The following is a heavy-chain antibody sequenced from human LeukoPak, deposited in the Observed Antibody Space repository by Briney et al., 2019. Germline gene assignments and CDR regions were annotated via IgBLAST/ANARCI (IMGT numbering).Heavy chain of an antibody. J-gene: IGHJ4*02. V-gene: IGHV3-7*03. Sequence: GGSLRLSWAASGFTFSSYWMSWVRQAPGKGLEWVANIKQDGSGKYYVDSVKGRFTISRDNAKNSLYLQMNSLRAEDTAVYYCARSYYDILGRFDYWGQGTLVTVSS. D-gene: IGHD3-9*01. CDR3: ARSYYDILGRFDY. CDR2: IKQDGSGK. CDR1: GFTFSSYW.